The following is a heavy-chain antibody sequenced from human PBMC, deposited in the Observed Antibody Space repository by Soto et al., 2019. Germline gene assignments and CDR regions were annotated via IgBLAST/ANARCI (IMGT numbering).Heavy chain of an antibody. V-gene: IGHV1-2*04. J-gene: IGHJ3*02. CDR2: INPNSGGT. CDR1: GYTFTGYY. CDR3: ARDRAVGATNDAFDI. Sequence: GSVKVSCKASGYTFTGYYMHWVRQAPGQGLEWMGWINPNSGGTNYAQKFQGWVTMTRDTSISTAYMELSRLRSDDTAVYYCARDRAVGATNDAFDIWGQGTMVTVSS. D-gene: IGHD1-26*01.